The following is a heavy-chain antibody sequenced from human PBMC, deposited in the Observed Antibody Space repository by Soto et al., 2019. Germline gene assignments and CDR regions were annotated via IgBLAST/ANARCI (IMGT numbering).Heavy chain of an antibody. CDR2: ISYDGSNK. CDR1: GFTFSSYG. J-gene: IGHJ6*02. Sequence: GGSLRLSCAASGFTFSSYGMHWVRQAPGKGLEWVAVISYDGSNKYYADSVKGRFTISRDNSKNTLYLQMNSLRAEDTAVYYCATETIVLVPAARSGMDVWGQGTTVTVSS. CDR3: ATETIVLVPAARSGMDV. D-gene: IGHD2-2*01. V-gene: IGHV3-30*03.